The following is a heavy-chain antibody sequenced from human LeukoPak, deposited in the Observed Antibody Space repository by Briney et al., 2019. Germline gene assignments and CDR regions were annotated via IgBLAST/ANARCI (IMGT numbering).Heavy chain of an antibody. D-gene: IGHD2-2*01. J-gene: IGHJ6*04. Sequence: PSETLSLTCAVYGGSFSGYYWSWIRQPPGKGLEWIGEINHSGSTNYNPSLQSRVTISVDTSKNQFSLKLSSVTAADTAVYYCAGRYCSSTSGYFHYYYGMDVWGKGTTVTVSS. CDR1: GGSFSGYY. CDR2: INHSGST. V-gene: IGHV4-34*01. CDR3: AGRYCSSTSGYFHYYYGMDV.